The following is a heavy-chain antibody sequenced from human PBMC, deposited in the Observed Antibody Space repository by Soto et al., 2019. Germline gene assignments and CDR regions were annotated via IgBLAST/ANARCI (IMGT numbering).Heavy chain of an antibody. J-gene: IGHJ4*02. Sequence: SESLSLTCTVSGGSIISTNHYWGWILQPPGKGLEWIGDIYYSGMTRYNPSLKSRVTISVDTSMNQFSLKMSSVTAADTAVYYCARHGYYYDSTGYYYFVWGQGTVVTVSS. V-gene: IGHV4-39*01. D-gene: IGHD3-22*01. CDR1: GGSIISTNHY. CDR3: ARHGYYYDSTGYYYFV. CDR2: IYYSGMT.